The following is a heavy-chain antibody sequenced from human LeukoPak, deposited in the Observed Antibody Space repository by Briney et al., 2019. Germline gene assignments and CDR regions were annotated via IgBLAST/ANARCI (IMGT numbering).Heavy chain of an antibody. Sequence: GGSLRLSFAASGFIFSNYWMTWVRQAPGKALEWVANIKPDGSGEYYVDSLKGRFTISRDNAKNSLYLQMNSLRAEDTAVYYCARDREPLGYSYGPTLDYWGQGTLVTVSS. D-gene: IGHD5-18*01. CDR3: ARDREPLGYSYGPTLDY. V-gene: IGHV3-7*01. J-gene: IGHJ4*02. CDR1: GFIFSNYW. CDR2: IKPDGSGE.